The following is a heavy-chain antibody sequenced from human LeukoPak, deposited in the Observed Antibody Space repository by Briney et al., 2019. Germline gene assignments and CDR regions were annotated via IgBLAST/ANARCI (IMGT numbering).Heavy chain of an antibody. CDR3: ARGPIVAYCGGDCYSGSFPFDY. CDR2: MNPNSGNT. Sequence: GASVKVSCKASGYTFTTHYMHWVRQATGQGLEWMGWMNPNSGNTGYAQKFQGRVTMTRNTSISTAYMELSSLRSEDTAVYYCARGPIVAYCGGDCYSGSFPFDYWGQGTLVTVSS. D-gene: IGHD2-21*02. V-gene: IGHV1-8*02. CDR1: GYTFTTHY. J-gene: IGHJ4*02.